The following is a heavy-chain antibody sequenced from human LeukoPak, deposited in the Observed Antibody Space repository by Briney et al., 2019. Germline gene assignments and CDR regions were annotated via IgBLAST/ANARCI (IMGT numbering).Heavy chain of an antibody. D-gene: IGHD2-21*02. CDR3: ARSTYCGGDCYPALGY. CDR2: ISGSGGST. CDR1: GFTFSSYA. J-gene: IGHJ4*02. Sequence: GGSLRLSCAASGFTFSSYAMSWVRQAPGKGLEWVSAISGSGGSTYYADSVKGRFTISRDNSKNTLYLQMNSLRDEDTAVYYCARSTYCGGDCYPALGYWGQGTPVTVSS. V-gene: IGHV3-23*01.